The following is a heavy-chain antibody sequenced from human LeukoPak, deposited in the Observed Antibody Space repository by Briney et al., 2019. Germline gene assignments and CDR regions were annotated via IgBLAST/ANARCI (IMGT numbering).Heavy chain of an antibody. J-gene: IGHJ4*02. CDR1: EFTFSRYG. Sequence: GGSLRLSCAASEFTFSRYGMNWVRQPPGKGLEWVSSISWSSTYIYYAESVKGRLTISRDNAKNSLFLQMNTLRAEDTAVYYCASGSYSFDFWGQGALVTVSS. CDR3: ASGSYSFDF. V-gene: IGHV3-21*06. CDR2: ISWSSTYI. D-gene: IGHD1-26*01.